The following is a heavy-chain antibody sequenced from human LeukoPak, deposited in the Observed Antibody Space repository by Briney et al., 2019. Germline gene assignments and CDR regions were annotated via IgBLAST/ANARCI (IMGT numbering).Heavy chain of an antibody. CDR3: ARYYFWTGSYFYDY. Sequence: GESLKTSCKTSGFPFTTHWIAWVRQKPGEGLELMGIIYPGDSDTNYSPAFQGQVTISADKSTNPAYLLCSSLTASDTAMYCCARYYFWTGSYFYDYWGQGTLVTVSS. J-gene: IGHJ4*02. V-gene: IGHV5-51*01. CDR1: GFPFTTHW. D-gene: IGHD3/OR15-3a*01. CDR2: IYPGDSDT.